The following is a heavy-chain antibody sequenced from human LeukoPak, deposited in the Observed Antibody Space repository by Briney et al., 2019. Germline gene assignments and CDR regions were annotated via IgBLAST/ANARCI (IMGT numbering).Heavy chain of an antibody. J-gene: IGHJ6*03. D-gene: IGHD2-15*01. CDR3: ARVRCSGGSCPYYYYYYYMDV. Sequence: SETLSLTCSVSGVSISSGSNYWGWIRQPPGKTLEWIGSIYSSGSTYYNPSLKSRVIILIDTAKNQFSLKLRFATAADTAVYYCARVRCSGGSCPYYYYYYYMDVWGKGTTVTVSS. CDR1: GVSISSGSNY. V-gene: IGHV4-39*07. CDR2: IYSSGST.